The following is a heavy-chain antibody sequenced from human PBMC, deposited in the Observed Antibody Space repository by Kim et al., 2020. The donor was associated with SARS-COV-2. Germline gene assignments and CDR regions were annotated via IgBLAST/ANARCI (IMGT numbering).Heavy chain of an antibody. D-gene: IGHD3-16*02. Sequence: ASVKVSCKASGYTFTGYYMHWVRQAPGQGLEWMGRINPNSGGTNYAQKFQGRVTMTRDTSISTAYMELSRLRSDYTAVYYCARANDYVWGSYRYAFDIWGQGTMVTVSS. CDR1: GYTFTGYY. V-gene: IGHV1-2*06. CDR2: INPNSGGT. J-gene: IGHJ3*02. CDR3: ARANDYVWGSYRYAFDI.